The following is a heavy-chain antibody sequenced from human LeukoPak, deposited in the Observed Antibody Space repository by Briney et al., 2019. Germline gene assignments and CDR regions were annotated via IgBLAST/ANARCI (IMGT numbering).Heavy chain of an antibody. CDR3: AKKSPDSSGNPAYD. V-gene: IGHV3-23*01. CDR1: GCTFSNYG. D-gene: IGHD4-23*01. J-gene: IGHJ4*02. CDR2: ISRSGTET. Sequence: GGSLRLSCVGAGCTFSNYGMSWVRQAPGKGPEWVSVISRSGTETYHADSVRGRFTISRDNAKNTLYLQMDSLRAEDTAVYYCAKKSPDSSGNPAYDWGQGTLVTVSS.